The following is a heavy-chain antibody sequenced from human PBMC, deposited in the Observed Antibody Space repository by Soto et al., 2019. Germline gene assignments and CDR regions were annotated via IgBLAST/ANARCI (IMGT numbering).Heavy chain of an antibody. CDR1: GFTFSDYY. J-gene: IGHJ6*03. D-gene: IGHD2-15*01. CDR2: ISSSGSTI. CDR3: ARVVVVVAAILMDV. V-gene: IGHV3-11*04. Sequence: PGGSLRLSCAASGFTFSDYYMSWVRQAPGKGLEWVSYISSSGSTIYYADSVKGRFTISRDNAKNSLYLQMNSLRAEDTAVYYCARVVVVVAAILMDVWGKGTTVTVSS.